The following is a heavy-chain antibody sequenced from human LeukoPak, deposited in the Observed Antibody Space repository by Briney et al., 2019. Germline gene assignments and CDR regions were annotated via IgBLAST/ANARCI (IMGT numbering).Heavy chain of an antibody. CDR2: ISGSGGST. D-gene: IGHD3-3*01. CDR3: AKDRSRFLEWEEGVDP. Sequence: GGSLRLSCAASGFTFSSYAMSWVHQAPGKGLEWVSAISGSGGSTYYADSVKGRFTISRDNSKNTLYLQMNSLRAEDTAVYYCAKDRSRFLEWEEGVDPWGQGTLVTVSS. V-gene: IGHV3-23*01. J-gene: IGHJ5*02. CDR1: GFTFSSYA.